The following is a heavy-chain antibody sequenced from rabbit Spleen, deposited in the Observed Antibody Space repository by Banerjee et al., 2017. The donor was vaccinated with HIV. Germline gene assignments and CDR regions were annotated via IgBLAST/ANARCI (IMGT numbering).Heavy chain of an antibody. CDR1: GVSFSSSSY. D-gene: IGHD8-1*01. V-gene: IGHV1S40*01. CDR3: ARDASSSFSSCGMDL. Sequence: QSLEESGGDLVKPAASLTLTCTASGVSFSSSSYMCWVRQAPGKGLEWIACIDTGSSGFTSFATWAKDRFSCSKTSSSTVTLQMTRLTAADTAAYFCARDASSSFSSCGMDLWGPGTLVTVS. CDR2: IDTGSSGFT. J-gene: IGHJ6*01.